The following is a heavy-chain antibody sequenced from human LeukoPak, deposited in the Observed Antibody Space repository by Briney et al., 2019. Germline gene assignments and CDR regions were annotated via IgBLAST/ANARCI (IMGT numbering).Heavy chain of an antibody. D-gene: IGHD2-15*01. CDR1: GGSISSSSYY. V-gene: IGHV4-39*01. J-gene: IGHJ4*02. CDR2: IYYSGTT. CDR3: ARLPSTVFRIFDY. Sequence: SETLSLTCTVSGGSISSSSYYWGRIRQPPGKGLEWIGTIYYSGTTYYNPSLKSRVTISVDTSNNQFSLKLSSVTAADTAVYYCARLPSTVFRIFDYWGQGALVTVSS.